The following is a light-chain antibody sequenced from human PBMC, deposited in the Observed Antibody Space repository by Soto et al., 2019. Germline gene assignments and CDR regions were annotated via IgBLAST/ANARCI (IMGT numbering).Light chain of an antibody. V-gene: IGKV1-39*01. CDR3: QQSYSTPPT. CDR2: AAS. J-gene: IGKJ4*01. CDR1: QSISSY. Sequence: DIQMTQSPSSLSASVGDRVTITVRASQSISSYLNWYQQKPGKAPKLLIYAASSLQSGVPSRFSGSGSGTDFTLTISSLQPEDFATYYCQQSYSTPPTFGGGTKVDIK.